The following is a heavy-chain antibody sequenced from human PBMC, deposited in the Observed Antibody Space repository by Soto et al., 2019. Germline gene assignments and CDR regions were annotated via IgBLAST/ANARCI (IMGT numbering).Heavy chain of an antibody. CDR2: INHSGST. Sequence: LSLTCAVYGGSFSGYYWSWIRQPPGKGLEWIGEINHSGSTNYNPSLKSRVTISVDTSKNQFSLKLSSVTAADTAVYYCARGAYYYDSSGYYYVGAFDIWGQGTMVTVSS. J-gene: IGHJ3*02. V-gene: IGHV4-34*01. CDR3: ARGAYYYDSSGYYYVGAFDI. D-gene: IGHD3-22*01. CDR1: GGSFSGYY.